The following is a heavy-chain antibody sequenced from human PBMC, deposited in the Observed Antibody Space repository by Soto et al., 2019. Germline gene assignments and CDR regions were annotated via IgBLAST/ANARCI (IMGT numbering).Heavy chain of an antibody. CDR3: ARETGTTSLYYYYYYMDV. D-gene: IGHD1-7*01. CDR2: IKQDGSEK. J-gene: IGHJ6*03. CDR1: GFTFSSYP. Sequence: PGGSLRLSCAASGFTFSSYPMSWVRQAPGKGLEWVDNIKQDGSEKYYGDSVKGRFTISRDNAKNSLYLQMNSLRAEDTAVYYCARETGTTSLYYYYYYMDVWGKGTTVTVSS. V-gene: IGHV3-7*01.